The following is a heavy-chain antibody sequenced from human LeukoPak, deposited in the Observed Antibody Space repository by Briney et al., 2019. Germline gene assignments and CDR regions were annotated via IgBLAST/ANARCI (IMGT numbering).Heavy chain of an antibody. V-gene: IGHV3-73*01. Sequence: GGSLRLSCAASGFTFSGSAMHWVRQASGKGLEWVGRIRSKANSYATAYAASVKGRFTISRDDSKNTAYLQMNSLKTEDTAVYYCTRLRAAAGTSYYYMDVWGKGTTVTVSS. J-gene: IGHJ6*03. CDR1: GFTFSGSA. CDR2: IRSKANSYAT. CDR3: TRLRAAAGTSYYYMDV. D-gene: IGHD6-13*01.